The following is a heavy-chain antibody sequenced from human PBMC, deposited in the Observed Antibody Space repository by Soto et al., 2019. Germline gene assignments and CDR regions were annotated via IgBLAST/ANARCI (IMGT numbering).Heavy chain of an antibody. V-gene: IGHV3-21*01. J-gene: IGHJ6*02. CDR1: GFTFSSYS. D-gene: IGHD5-18*01. CDR2: ISSSSSYI. Sequence: EVQLVESGGGLVKPGGSLRLSCAASGFTFSSYSMNWVRQAPGKGLEWVSSISSSSSYIYYADSVKGRFTISRDNAKNSLYLQMNSLRAEDTAVYYCARIRGVDTAIGMDVWGQGTTVTVSS. CDR3: ARIRGVDTAIGMDV.